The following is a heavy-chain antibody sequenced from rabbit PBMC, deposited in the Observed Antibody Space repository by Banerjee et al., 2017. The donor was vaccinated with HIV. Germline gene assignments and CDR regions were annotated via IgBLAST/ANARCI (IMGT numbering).Heavy chain of an antibody. J-gene: IGHJ4*01. V-gene: IGHV1S45*01. CDR3: AREHSYADYGDFNL. Sequence: EQLEESGGDLVKPEGSLTLTCTASGFSFSSGSWICWVRQAPGKGLEWIGCIGAGSGATYYASWAKGRFTISKTSSTTVTLQMTSLTAADTATYFCAREHSYADYGDFNLWGQGTLVTVS. CDR1: GFSFSSGSW. D-gene: IGHD2-1*01. CDR2: IGAGSGAT.